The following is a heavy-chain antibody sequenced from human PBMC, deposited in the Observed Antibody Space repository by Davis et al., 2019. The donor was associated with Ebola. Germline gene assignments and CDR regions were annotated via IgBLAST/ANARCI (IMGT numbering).Heavy chain of an antibody. V-gene: IGHV1-69*13. CDR2: IIPIFGTA. CDR3: ARRITIFGVAPHDAFDI. J-gene: IGHJ3*02. D-gene: IGHD3-3*01. CDR1: GGTFSSYA. Sequence: SVKVSCKASGGTFSSYAISWVRQAPGQGLEWLGGIIPIFGTANYAQKFQGRVTITADESTSTAYMELSSLRSEDTAVYYCARRITIFGVAPHDAFDIWGQGTMVTVSS.